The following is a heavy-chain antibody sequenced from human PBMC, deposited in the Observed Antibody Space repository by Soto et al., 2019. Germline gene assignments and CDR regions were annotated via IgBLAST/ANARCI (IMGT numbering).Heavy chain of an antibody. CDR1: GFTFSSYG. Sequence: QVQLVESGGGVVQPGRSLRLSCAASGFTFSSYGMHWVRQAPGKGLEWVAVISYDGSNKYYADYVKGRFTISRDNSKNTLYLQMNSLRAEDTAVYYCARNIHPRSARDTPYGGADYWGQGTLVTVSS. CDR3: ARNIHPRSARDTPYGGADY. J-gene: IGHJ4*02. D-gene: IGHD2-21*01. CDR2: ISYDGSNK. V-gene: IGHV3-30*03.